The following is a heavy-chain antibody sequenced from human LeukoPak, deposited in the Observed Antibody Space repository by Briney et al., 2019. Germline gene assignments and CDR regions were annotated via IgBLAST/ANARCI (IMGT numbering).Heavy chain of an antibody. V-gene: IGHV5-51*01. J-gene: IGHJ6*02. D-gene: IGHD6-6*01. CDR3: ASASSIAARRYYYYGMDV. CDR2: IYPGDSDT. CDR1: GYSFTSYW. Sequence: GESLKISCKGSGYSFTSYWIGWVRQMPGKGLEWMGIIYPGDSDTRYSPSFRGQVTISADKSISTAYLQWSSLKASDTAMYYCASASSIAARRYYYYGMDVWGQGTTVTVSS.